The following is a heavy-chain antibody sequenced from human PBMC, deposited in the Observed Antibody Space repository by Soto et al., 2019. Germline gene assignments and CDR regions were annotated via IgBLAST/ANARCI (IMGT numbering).Heavy chain of an antibody. CDR1: GLTFSSYW. CDR2: IKPDGSEK. CDR3: ARSITTLGVVTISDDNWFDP. V-gene: IGHV3-7*03. Sequence: EGQLVESGGGLVQPGGSLRLSCEASGLTFSSYWMTWVRQAPGKGLEWVADIKPDGSEKYYVDFVEGRFPISRDNAKNSIYLEMNSLRVEDTAVYYCARSITTLGVVTISDDNWFDPWGQGTPVTVSS. D-gene: IGHD3-3*01. J-gene: IGHJ5*02.